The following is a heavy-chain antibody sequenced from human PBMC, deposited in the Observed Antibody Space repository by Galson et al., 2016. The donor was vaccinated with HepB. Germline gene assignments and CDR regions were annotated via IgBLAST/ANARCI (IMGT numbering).Heavy chain of an antibody. D-gene: IGHD3-10*01. CDR2: ITGRGGT. CDR3: ARGKSAGAIDWFDP. CDR1: GFSFSNYA. Sequence: SLRLSCAASGFSFSNYAVSWVRQAPGKGLEWVSTITGRGGTYYADSVQGRFTISRDNSRNTLFLQLSNLRADDTAVYYCARGKSAGAIDWFDPWGQGTLVTVSS. V-gene: IGHV3-23*01. J-gene: IGHJ5*02.